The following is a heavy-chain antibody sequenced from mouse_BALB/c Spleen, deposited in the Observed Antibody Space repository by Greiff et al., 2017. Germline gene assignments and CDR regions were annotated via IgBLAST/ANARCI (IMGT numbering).Heavy chain of an antibody. CDR2: IRNKANGYTT. CDR1: GFTFTDYY. V-gene: IGHV7-3*02. Sequence: EVKVVESGGGLVQPGGSLRLSCAPSGFTFTDYYMSWVRQPPGKALEWLGFIRNKANGYTTEYSASVKGRFTISRDNSQSILYLQMNTLRAEDSATYYCAKNVGNYLPYYYAMDYWGQGTSVTVSS. J-gene: IGHJ4*01. CDR3: AKNVGNYLPYYYAMDY. D-gene: IGHD2-1*01.